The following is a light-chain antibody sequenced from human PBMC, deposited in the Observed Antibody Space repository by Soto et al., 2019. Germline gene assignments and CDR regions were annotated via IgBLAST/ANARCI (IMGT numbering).Light chain of an antibody. CDR1: QSISSSQ. V-gene: IGKV3-20*01. CDR3: QQYRDSPGT. J-gene: IGKJ1*01. Sequence: IVLTQSPGTLSLSPGERATLSCRASQSISSSQSAWYQQKPGQPPSLRIYGASSRATGIPDRFSGGGSGTDFTLTIRRLEPEDFAVYYCQQYRDSPGTFGQGTKVEIK. CDR2: GAS.